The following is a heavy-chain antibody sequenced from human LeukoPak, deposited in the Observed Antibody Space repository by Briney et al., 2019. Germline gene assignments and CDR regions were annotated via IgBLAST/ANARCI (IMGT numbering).Heavy chain of an antibody. D-gene: IGHD3-10*01. Sequence: GGSLRLSCAASGFTFSSYWMHWVRQAPGKGLVWVSHITSDGSTTAYADSVKGRFTISRDNAKNTLYLQMNSLRADGTAVYYCARDRGGSFDYWGQGALVTVSS. CDR3: ARDRGGSFDY. CDR1: GFTFSSYW. CDR2: ITSDGSTT. J-gene: IGHJ4*02. V-gene: IGHV3-74*01.